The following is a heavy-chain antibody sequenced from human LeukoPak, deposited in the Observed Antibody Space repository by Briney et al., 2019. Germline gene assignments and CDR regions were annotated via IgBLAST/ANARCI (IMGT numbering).Heavy chain of an antibody. CDR3: ARDRPPYCSSTSCYSGLAYDY. V-gene: IGHV3-21*01. J-gene: IGHJ4*02. D-gene: IGHD2-2*01. CDR2: ISSSSSYI. CDR1: GFTFSSYS. Sequence: NSGGSLRLFCAASGFTFSSYSMNWVRQAPGKGLEWVSSISSSSSYIYYADTVKGRFTISRDNAKNSLYLQMNSLRAEDTAVYYCARDRPPYCSSTSCYSGLAYDYWGQGTLVTVSS.